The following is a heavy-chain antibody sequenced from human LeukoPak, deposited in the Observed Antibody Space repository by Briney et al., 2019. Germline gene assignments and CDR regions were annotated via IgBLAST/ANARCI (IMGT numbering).Heavy chain of an antibody. Sequence: SKTLSLTRTVSRGSISKRSHYWGWIRQPPRKGLDWIFLIYYIVNTYYCPSLMSRVTISVDTSTNLFSLRLSSVTAADGFFFSSRRRHTRWNPHSWGQGTLITVSS. D-gene: IGHD5-24*01. CDR2: IYYIVNT. V-gene: IGHV4-39*07. CDR1: RGSISKRSHY. J-gene: IGHJ4*02. CDR3: RRRHTRWNPHS.